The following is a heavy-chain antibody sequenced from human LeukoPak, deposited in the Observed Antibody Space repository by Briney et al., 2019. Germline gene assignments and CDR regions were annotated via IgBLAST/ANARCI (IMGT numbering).Heavy chain of an antibody. CDR2: IDDSGNT. J-gene: IGHJ3*02. CDR3: ARSDYHNSGSHTVFDAFDI. CDR1: GGSISRYY. Sequence: SETLSLTCTVSGGSISRYYWSWIRRPPGKGLEWIGYIDDSGNTNYNPSLKSQVTISVDKSKNQFSLKLSFVTAADTAMYYCARSDYHNSGSHTVFDAFDIWGQGTRVTVSS. V-gene: IGHV4-59*01. D-gene: IGHD3-10*01.